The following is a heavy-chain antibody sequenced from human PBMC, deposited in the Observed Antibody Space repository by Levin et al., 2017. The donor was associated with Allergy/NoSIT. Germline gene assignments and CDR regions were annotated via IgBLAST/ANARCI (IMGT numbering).Heavy chain of an antibody. CDR2: MNPNSGNT. CDR3: ARLRIAAAGRDYYYGMDV. V-gene: IGHV1-8*01. D-gene: IGHD6-13*01. Sequence: ASVKVSCKASGYTFTSYDINWVRQATGQGLEWMGWMNPNSGNTGYAQKFQGRVTMTRNTSISTAYMELSSLRSEDTAVYYCARLRIAAAGRDYYYGMDVWGQGTTVTVSS. CDR1: GYTFTSYD. J-gene: IGHJ6*02.